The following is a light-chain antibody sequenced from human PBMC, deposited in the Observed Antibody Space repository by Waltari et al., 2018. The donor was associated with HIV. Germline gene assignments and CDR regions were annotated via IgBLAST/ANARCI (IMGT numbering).Light chain of an antibody. CDR2: GSS. CDR3: QQYGSSPLT. CDR1: QSVSRNF. V-gene: IGKV3-20*01. J-gene: IGKJ4*01. Sequence: EIVLTQSPVTLSLSPGGRVALSCRASQSVSRNFLAWYQQRLGQSPRLLNYGSSSRATGVPDRFSGSGSGTDFTLTITRLEPEDFAVYYCQQYGSSPLTFGGGTKVEI.